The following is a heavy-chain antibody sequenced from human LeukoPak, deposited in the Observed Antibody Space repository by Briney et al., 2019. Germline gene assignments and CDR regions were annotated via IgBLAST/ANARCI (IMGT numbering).Heavy chain of an antibody. V-gene: IGHV3-21*01. D-gene: IGHD5-24*01. CDR3: AISRDGYNCPFDY. CDR2: ISSSSSYI. J-gene: IGHJ4*02. CDR1: GFTFSSYS. Sequence: GGSLRLSCAASGFTFSSYSMNWVRQAPGKGLEWVSSISSSSSYIYYAASVKGRFTISRDNAKNSLYLQMNSLRAEDTAVYYCAISRDGYNCPFDYWGQGTLVTVSS.